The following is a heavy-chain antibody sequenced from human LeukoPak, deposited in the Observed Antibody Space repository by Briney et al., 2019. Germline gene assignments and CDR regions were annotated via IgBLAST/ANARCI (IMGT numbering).Heavy chain of an antibody. CDR2: IYHSGST. J-gene: IGHJ5*02. Sequence: SGTLSLTCAVSGGSISSSNWWSWVRQPPGKGLEWIGEIYHSGSTNYNPSLKSRVTISVDKSKNQFSLKLSSVIAADTAVYYCARARRITMIVVANWFDPWGQGTLVTVSS. V-gene: IGHV4-4*02. D-gene: IGHD3-22*01. CDR1: GGSISSSNW. CDR3: ARARRITMIVVANWFDP.